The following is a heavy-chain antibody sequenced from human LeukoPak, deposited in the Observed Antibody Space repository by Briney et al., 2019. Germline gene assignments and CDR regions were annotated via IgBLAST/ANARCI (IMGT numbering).Heavy chain of an antibody. Sequence: PSGTLSLTCAVSGGSISSSNWWSWVRQPPGKGLEWIGEIYHSGSTNYNPSLKSRVTISVDTSKNQFSLKLSSVTAADTAVYYCARDKDGVVIFHWGQGTLVTVSS. J-gene: IGHJ4*02. V-gene: IGHV4-4*02. CDR3: ARDKDGVVIFH. CDR2: IYHSGST. D-gene: IGHD3-3*01. CDR1: GGSISSSNW.